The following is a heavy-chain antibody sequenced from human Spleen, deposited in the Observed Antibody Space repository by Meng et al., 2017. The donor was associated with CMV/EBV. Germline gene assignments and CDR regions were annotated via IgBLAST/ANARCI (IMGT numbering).Heavy chain of an antibody. CDR1: GFTFSSYS. V-gene: IGHV3-30-3*01. Sequence: GGSLRLSCAASGFTFSSYSIHWVRQAPGKGLEWVAIISYDGSNKFYSDSVKGRFTISRDNSKSTLYLQMNSLRAEDTAVYYCARDRGRTMVRGVLFDEPGALDVWGQGTMVTVS. CDR3: ARDRGRTMVRGVLFDEPGALDV. CDR2: ISYDGSNK. D-gene: IGHD3-10*01. J-gene: IGHJ3*01.